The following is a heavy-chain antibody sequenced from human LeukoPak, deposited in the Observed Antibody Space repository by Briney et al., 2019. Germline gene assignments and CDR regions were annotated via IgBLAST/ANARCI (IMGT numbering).Heavy chain of an antibody. CDR1: GCTFTSYY. V-gene: IGHV1-46*01. CDR2: INPSGGST. D-gene: IGHD2-2*01. J-gene: IGHJ6*03. CDR3: ARGGLVDTQGQIYYYMDV. Sequence: ASVKVSCKASGCTFTSYYMHWVRQAPGQGPEWMGIINPSGGSTSYAQKFQGRVTMTRDMSTSTVYMELSSLRSEDTAVYYCARGGLVDTQGQIYYYMDVWGKGTTVTVSS.